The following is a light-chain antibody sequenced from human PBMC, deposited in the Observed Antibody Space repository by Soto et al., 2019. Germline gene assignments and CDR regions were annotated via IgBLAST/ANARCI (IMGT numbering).Light chain of an antibody. CDR3: QQYDTSPRT. J-gene: IGKJ1*01. Sequence: DTVLTQSPGTLSLSPGERATLSCRASQSVSSSTYLAWYQQKAGQAPRLLIYAASSRATGIPDRFSGSGSGTDFSLTISRLEPEDFAVYYCQQYDTSPRTFGQGTKVDIK. V-gene: IGKV3-20*01. CDR1: QSVSSSTY. CDR2: AAS.